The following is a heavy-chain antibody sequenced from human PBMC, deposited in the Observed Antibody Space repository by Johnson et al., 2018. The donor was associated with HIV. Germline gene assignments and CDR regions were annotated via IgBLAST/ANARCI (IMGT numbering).Heavy chain of an antibody. CDR1: GFTFSSYD. V-gene: IGHV3-30*03. J-gene: IGHJ3*02. D-gene: IGHD6-6*01. Sequence: QVQLVESGGGLVQPGGSLRLSCAASGFTFSSYDMHWVRQATGKGLEWVAFVSYDGTNEFYADSVKGRFTVSKDSSKNTLYLQMNSLRAEDTALYFCARDGRGEQLVDQGDAFDIWGQGTMVTVSS. CDR2: VSYDGTNE. CDR3: ARDGRGEQLVDQGDAFDI.